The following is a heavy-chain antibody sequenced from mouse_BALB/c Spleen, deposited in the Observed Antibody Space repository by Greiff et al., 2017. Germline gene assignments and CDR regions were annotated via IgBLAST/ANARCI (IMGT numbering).Heavy chain of an antibody. CDR3: ARSRAIYYGNPFDY. J-gene: IGHJ2*01. CDR2: ILPGSGST. CDR1: GYTFSSYW. V-gene: IGHV1-9*01. Sequence: VKLQESGAELMKPGASVKISCKATGYTFSSYWIEWVKQRPGHGLEWIGEILPGSGSTNYNEKFKGKATFTADTSSNTAYMQLSSLTSEDSAVYYCARSRAIYYGNPFDYWGQGTTLTVSS. D-gene: IGHD2-1*01.